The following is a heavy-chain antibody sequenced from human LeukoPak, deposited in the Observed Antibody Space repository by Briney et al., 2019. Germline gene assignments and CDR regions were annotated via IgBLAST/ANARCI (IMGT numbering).Heavy chain of an antibody. CDR3: AHSFLRTAMVTSWFDP. V-gene: IGHV2-5*01. CDR1: GFSLSTNGVG. J-gene: IGHJ5*02. Sequence: SGPTLVNPTQTLTLTCTFSGFSLSTNGVGVGWIRQPPGKALEWLGFIYWNDDKRYSPSLKSRLTITKDTSKNQVVLRMTNMDPVDTATYYCAHSFLRTAMVTSWFDPWGQGILVTVSS. D-gene: IGHD5-18*01. CDR2: IYWNDDK.